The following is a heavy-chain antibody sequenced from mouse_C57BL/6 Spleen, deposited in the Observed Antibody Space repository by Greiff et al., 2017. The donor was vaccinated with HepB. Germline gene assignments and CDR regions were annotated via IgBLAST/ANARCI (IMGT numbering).Heavy chain of an antibody. CDR3: ARSDSSGYGFAY. Sequence: QVHVKQSGPELVKPGASVKISCKASGYAFSSSWMNWVKQRPGKGLEWIGRIYPGDGDTNYNGKFKGKATLTADKSSSTAYMQLSSLTSEDSAVYFCARSDSSGYGFAYWGQGTLVTVSA. D-gene: IGHD3-2*02. CDR2: IYPGDGDT. J-gene: IGHJ3*01. CDR1: GYAFSSSW. V-gene: IGHV1-82*01.